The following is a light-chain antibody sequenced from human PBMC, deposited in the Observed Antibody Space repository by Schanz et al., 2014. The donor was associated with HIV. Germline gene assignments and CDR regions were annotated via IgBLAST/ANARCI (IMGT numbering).Light chain of an antibody. J-gene: IGKJ1*01. CDR1: QDISGY. CDR3: QQLNTYPWT. V-gene: IGKV1-9*01. Sequence: QLTQSPSSLSASVGDRVTITCRASQDISGYLAWYQQKPGKAPKLLIYAVFTLQSGVPSRFIGGRSGPDFTLTISSLQPEDFATYYCQQLNTYPWTFGQGTKVEI. CDR2: AVF.